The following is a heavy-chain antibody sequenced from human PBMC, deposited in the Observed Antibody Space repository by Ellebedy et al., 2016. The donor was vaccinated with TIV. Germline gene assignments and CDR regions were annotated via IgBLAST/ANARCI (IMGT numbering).Heavy chain of an antibody. D-gene: IGHD2-21*02. CDR3: GRDGVTGNGRWDWLDP. V-gene: IGHV3-23*01. J-gene: IGHJ5*02. CDR1: GFTFSSYA. Sequence: GESLKISCAASGFTFSSYAMSWVRQAPGKGLEWVSAISGSGGSTSYADSVKGRFTISRDNSRNTLYLQMNSLRAEDSAIYYCGRDGVTGNGRWDWLDPWGQGTLVTVSS. CDR2: ISGSGGST.